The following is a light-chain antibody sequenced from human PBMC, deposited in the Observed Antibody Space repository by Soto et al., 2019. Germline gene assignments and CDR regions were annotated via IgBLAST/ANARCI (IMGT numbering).Light chain of an antibody. J-gene: IGKJ1*01. CDR1: QTGFSTY. CDR3: HQYGNSPLT. Sequence: EIGLTQSPGTLSLSPGERATLSCRASQTGFSTYLAWFQQKPGQAPRLLASGVSSRAAGIPHWFSGSGSGTDFTLTTNSLATEDFAVYYCHQYGNSPLTLGQGTKVEIK. V-gene: IGKV3-20*01. CDR2: GVS.